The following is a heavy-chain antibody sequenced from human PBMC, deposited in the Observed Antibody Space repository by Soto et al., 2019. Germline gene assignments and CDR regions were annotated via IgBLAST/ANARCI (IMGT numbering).Heavy chain of an antibody. Sequence: GGSLRLSCAASGFTFSNAWMSWVRQAPGKGLEWVGRIKSKTDGGTTDYAAPVKGRFTISRDDSKNTLYLKMNSLKTEDTAVYYCEREGNYEFDVFDIWGKGKMVTVSS. V-gene: IGHV3-15*07. D-gene: IGHD1-7*01. CDR3: EREGNYEFDVFDI. CDR2: IKSKTDGGTT. J-gene: IGHJ3*02. CDR1: GFTFSNAW.